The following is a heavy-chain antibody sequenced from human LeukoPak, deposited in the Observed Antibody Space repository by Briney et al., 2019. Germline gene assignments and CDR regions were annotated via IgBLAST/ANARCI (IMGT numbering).Heavy chain of an antibody. CDR1: GGSISSSSYY. V-gene: IGHV4-39*01. Sequence: SETLSLTCTVSGGSISSSSYYWGWIRQPPGKGLEWIGSIYYSGSTYYNPSLKSRVTISVDTSKNQFSLKLSSVTAADTAVYYCAAASGFYYYDSSGYLNWGQGTLVTVSS. D-gene: IGHD3-22*01. J-gene: IGHJ4*02. CDR2: IYYSGST. CDR3: AAASGFYYYDSSGYLN.